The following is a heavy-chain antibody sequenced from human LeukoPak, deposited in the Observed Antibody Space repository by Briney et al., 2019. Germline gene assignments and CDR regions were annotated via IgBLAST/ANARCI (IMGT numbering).Heavy chain of an antibody. V-gene: IGHV4-34*01. J-gene: IGHJ4*03. CDR3: ARGATISETGYFDF. CDR1: GGSFSPYY. CDR2: IDHRGDT. D-gene: IGHD5-24*01. Sequence: PSETLSLTCAVYGGSFSPYYWSWIRQSPRKGLEWIAEIDHRGDTNYNPSVKSRVTISIDTSKNQFSLKVRSLSAADTAVYYCARGATISETGYFDFWGQGTLVTVSS.